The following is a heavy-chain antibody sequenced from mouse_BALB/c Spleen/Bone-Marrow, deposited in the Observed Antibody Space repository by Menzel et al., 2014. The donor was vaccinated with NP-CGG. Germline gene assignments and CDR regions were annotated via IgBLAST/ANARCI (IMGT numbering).Heavy chain of an antibody. V-gene: IGHV4-1*02. CDR3: ARMHYYGYVAY. CDR2: INPDSSTI. Sequence: EVQLQQSGGGLVQPGGSLKLSCAASGFDFSRYWMSWVRQAPGKGLEWIGEINPDSSTINYTPSLKDKFIISRDNAKNTLYLQMSKVRSEDTALYYCARMHYYGYVAYWGQGTLVTVSA. J-gene: IGHJ3*01. CDR1: GFDFSRYW. D-gene: IGHD1-2*01.